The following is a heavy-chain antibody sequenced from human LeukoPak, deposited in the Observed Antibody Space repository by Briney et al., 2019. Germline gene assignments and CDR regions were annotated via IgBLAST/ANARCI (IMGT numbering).Heavy chain of an antibody. J-gene: IGHJ5*02. CDR3: ARHLSGSSWFDP. Sequence: PSETLSLTCTVSGGSISSGDYYWTWIRQPPGKGLEWIGYIHYSGNTYYSPSLKSRAFISVDTSKNQFSLKVTSVTAADTAVNSCARHLSGSSWFDPWGQGTLVTVSS. CDR2: IHYSGNT. V-gene: IGHV4-30-4*08. D-gene: IGHD1-26*01. CDR1: GGSISSGDYY.